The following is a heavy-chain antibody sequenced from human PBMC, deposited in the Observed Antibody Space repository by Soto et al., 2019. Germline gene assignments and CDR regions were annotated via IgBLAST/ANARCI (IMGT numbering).Heavy chain of an antibody. CDR3: AKGDTAMVPYYYYGMDV. CDR2: ISYDGSNK. Sequence: QVQLVESGGGVVQPGRSLRLSCAASGFTFSSYGMHWVRQAPGKGLEWVAVISYDGSNKYYADSVKGRFTISRDNSKNTLYLQMNSLRAEDTAVYYCAKGDTAMVPYYYYGMDVWGQGTTVTVSS. D-gene: IGHD5-18*01. CDR1: GFTFSSYG. V-gene: IGHV3-30*18. J-gene: IGHJ6*02.